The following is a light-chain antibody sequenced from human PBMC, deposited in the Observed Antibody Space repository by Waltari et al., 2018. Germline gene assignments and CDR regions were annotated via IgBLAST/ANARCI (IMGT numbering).Light chain of an antibody. CDR2: GAS. V-gene: IGKV1-39*01. CDR1: QSVNNY. J-gene: IGKJ2*01. Sequence: DIQMTQSPFSLSASVGDRVTITCRASQSVNNYLHWYQQKAGKAPKLLIYGASSLHSGVPSRFSGGGSGTDFTLTISGLQAEDFATYYCEQGYVTPRTFGQGTKLEI. CDR3: EQGYVTPRT.